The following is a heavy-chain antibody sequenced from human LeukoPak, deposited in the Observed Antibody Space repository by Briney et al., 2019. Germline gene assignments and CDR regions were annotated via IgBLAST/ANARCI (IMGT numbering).Heavy chain of an antibody. Sequence: SETLSLTCTVSGGSISSYYWSWIRQPPGKGLEWIGCVSHSGNTNYNPSLKSRVTISVDTSKNQFSLKLTSVTAADTAVYYCARGRDGGNYTPLDLWGQGTLVTVSS. D-gene: IGHD4-23*01. CDR1: GGSISSYY. CDR3: ARGRDGGNYTPLDL. CDR2: VSHSGNT. J-gene: IGHJ5*02. V-gene: IGHV4-59*01.